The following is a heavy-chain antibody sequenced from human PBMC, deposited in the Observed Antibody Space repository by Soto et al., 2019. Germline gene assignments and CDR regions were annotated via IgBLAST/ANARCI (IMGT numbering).Heavy chain of an antibody. J-gene: IGHJ4*02. D-gene: IGHD1-26*01. V-gene: IGHV3-20*04. CDR2: INWNGGST. Sequence: GGSLRLSCAASGFTFDDYGMSWVRQAPGKGLEWVSGINWNGGSTGYADSVKGRFTISRDNAKNSLYLQMNSLRAEDTALYYCARGRVVGATCPLDYWGQGTLVTVSS. CDR3: ARGRVVGATCPLDY. CDR1: GFTFDDYG.